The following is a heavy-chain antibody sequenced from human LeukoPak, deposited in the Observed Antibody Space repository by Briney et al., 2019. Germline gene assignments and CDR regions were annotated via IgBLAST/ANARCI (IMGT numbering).Heavy chain of an antibody. J-gene: IGHJ6*03. Sequence: PGGSLRLSCAASGFTFSSYGMHWVRQAPGKGLEWVAFMRYDGSNKYYADSVKGRFTISRDNSKNTLYLQMNGLRAEDTAVYYCAKDPYYYDSTGGYMDVWGKGTTVTISS. CDR2: MRYDGSNK. CDR3: AKDPYYYDSTGGYMDV. D-gene: IGHD3-22*01. CDR1: GFTFSSYG. V-gene: IGHV3-30*02.